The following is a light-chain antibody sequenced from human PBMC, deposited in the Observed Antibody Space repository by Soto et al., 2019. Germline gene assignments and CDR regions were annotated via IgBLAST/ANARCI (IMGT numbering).Light chain of an antibody. CDR1: QTIGTY. CDR2: VAS. J-gene: IGKJ3*01. Sequence: DIQMTQSPSSLSASVGDRVTITCRASQTIGTYLNWYQQTPGKAPKLLIYVASSLQSGVPSRFSGRGSGTNFTLTISSLQPEDFATYYCQQSFTTPLTFGHGTKVYIK. V-gene: IGKV1-39*01. CDR3: QQSFTTPLT.